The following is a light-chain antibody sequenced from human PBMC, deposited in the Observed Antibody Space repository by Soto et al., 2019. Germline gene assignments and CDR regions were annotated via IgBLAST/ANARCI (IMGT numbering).Light chain of an antibody. CDR1: RSFASSY. J-gene: IGKJ2*01. Sequence: EIVLTQSPVTLSLSPGERATLSCRASRSFASSYLGWYQQKPGQAPSLLIYAASTRATGIPDRFSGSGSATYFSRTISSLEPEDSALYYWHHYDSSPPYTFGQGTKLEIK. V-gene: IGKV3-20*01. CDR2: AAS. CDR3: HHYDSSPPYT.